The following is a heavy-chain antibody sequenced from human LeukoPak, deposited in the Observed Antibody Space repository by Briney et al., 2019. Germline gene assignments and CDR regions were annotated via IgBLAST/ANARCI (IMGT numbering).Heavy chain of an antibody. CDR3: ARHSLSLYYYGSGSFLGWFDP. V-gene: IGHV4-59*08. Sequence: ASETLSLTCTVSGGSISSYYWSWIRQPPGKGREWIGYIYYSGSTNYNPSLKSRVTISVDTSKNQFALKLSSVTAADTAVYYCARHSLSLYYYGSGSFLGWFDPWGQGTLVTVSS. J-gene: IGHJ5*02. CDR1: GGSISSYY. D-gene: IGHD3-10*01. CDR2: IYYSGST.